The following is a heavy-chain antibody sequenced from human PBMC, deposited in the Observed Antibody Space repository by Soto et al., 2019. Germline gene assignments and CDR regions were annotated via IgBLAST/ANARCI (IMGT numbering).Heavy chain of an antibody. V-gene: IGHV4-34*01. Sequence: SQTLSLTCAHYGGSFSGYYWSWIRQPPGEGLEWIGEINHSGSTNYNPSLKSRVTISVDTSKNQFSLKLSSVTAADTAVYYCASLLGSGYFSGGSDYYYYYGMDVWGQGTTGTVSS. CDR3: ASLLGSGYFSGGSDYYYYYGMDV. CDR1: GGSFSGYY. J-gene: IGHJ6*02. CDR2: INHSGST. D-gene: IGHD3-3*01.